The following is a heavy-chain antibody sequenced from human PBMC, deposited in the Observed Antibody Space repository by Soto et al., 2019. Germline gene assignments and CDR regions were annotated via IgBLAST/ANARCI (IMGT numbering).Heavy chain of an antibody. CDR3: TRDGGSYYSTRYYFAS. D-gene: IGHD2-15*01. CDR1: GFTFNRDA. J-gene: IGHJ4*02. CDR2: ISFDGSNK. V-gene: IGHV3-30-3*01. Sequence: QLVESGGGVVQPGGSLRLSCAASGFTFNRDAIHWVRQAPGKGLEWVARISFDGSNKQYADSVKGRFTISRDNSKNTMSLQMNSLRPEDTAVYYCTRDGGSYYSTRYYFASWGQGTLVTISS.